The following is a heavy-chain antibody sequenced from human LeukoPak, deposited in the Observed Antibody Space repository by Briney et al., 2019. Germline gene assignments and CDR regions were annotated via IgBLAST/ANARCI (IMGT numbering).Heavy chain of an antibody. CDR1: GGSISSSSYY. J-gene: IGHJ4*02. V-gene: IGHV4-39*07. CDR3: ARAQLAGFFY. CDR2: IYYGGST. Sequence: SETLSLTCTVSGGSISSSSYYWGWIRQPPGKGLEWIGTIYYGGSTYYNPSLKSRVTISVDKSKNQFSLKLNSVTAADTAVYYCARAQLAGFFYWGQGTLVTVSS. D-gene: IGHD6-19*01.